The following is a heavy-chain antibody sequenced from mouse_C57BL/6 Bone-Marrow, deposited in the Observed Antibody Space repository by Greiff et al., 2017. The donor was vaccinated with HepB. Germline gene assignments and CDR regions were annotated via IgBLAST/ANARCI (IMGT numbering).Heavy chain of an antibody. CDR3: ARDYSGSSPFDY. D-gene: IGHD1-1*01. CDR1: GYSITSGYY. Sequence: EVQLQESGPGLVKPSQSLSLTCSVTGYSITSGYYWNWIRQFPGNKLEWMGSISYDGSNNYNPSLKNRISITRDTSKNPFFLKLNSVTTEDTATYYCARDYSGSSPFDYWGQGTTLTVSS. V-gene: IGHV3-6*01. CDR2: ISYDGSN. J-gene: IGHJ2*01.